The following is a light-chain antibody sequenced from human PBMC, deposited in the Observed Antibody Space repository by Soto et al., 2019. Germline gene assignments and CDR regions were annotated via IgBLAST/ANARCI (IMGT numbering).Light chain of an antibody. V-gene: IGKV3-20*01. CDR2: GAA. J-gene: IGKJ2*01. CDR3: QQYGSSPLYT. CDR1: QSVSSSY. Sequence: EVVLTQSPGTLSLSPGERATLSCRASQSVSSSYLAWYQQKPGQAPRLLIYGAASRATGIPDRFSGRGSGTDFTLTISRLEHADFAVYYCQQYGSSPLYTFGQGTKLEIK.